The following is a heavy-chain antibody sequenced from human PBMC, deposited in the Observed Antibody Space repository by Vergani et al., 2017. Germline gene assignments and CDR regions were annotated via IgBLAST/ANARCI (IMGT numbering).Heavy chain of an antibody. CDR2: ISWNSNSD. Sequence: EVELEEFGGGLAQPGMSLRLSCAASGFKFDEYAMHWVRQAPGKGLEWVAGISWNSNSDDYADSVEGRFTISRDNAKNSVFLQMSSLTSEDTAVYYCAKSDKRGVAIIEYFFDHWGHGSLVTDSS. CDR3: AKSDKRGVAIIEYFFDH. V-gene: IGHV3-9*01. J-gene: IGHJ4*01. CDR1: GFKFDEYA. D-gene: IGHD3-3*01.